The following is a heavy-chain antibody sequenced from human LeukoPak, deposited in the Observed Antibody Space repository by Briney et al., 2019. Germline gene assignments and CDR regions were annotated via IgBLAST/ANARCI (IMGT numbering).Heavy chain of an antibody. D-gene: IGHD4-23*01. CDR1: GFTFSSYG. CDR3: ARSRWPEDL. V-gene: IGHV3-7*01. CDR2: INRDGTET. J-gene: IGHJ5*02. Sequence: GGSLRLSCAASGFTFSSYGMHWVRQAPGKGLEWVANINRDGTETYYVGSVKGRFTISIDNAKNSVFLQMNSLRTEDTAIYYCARSRWPEDLWGRGTLVTVSS.